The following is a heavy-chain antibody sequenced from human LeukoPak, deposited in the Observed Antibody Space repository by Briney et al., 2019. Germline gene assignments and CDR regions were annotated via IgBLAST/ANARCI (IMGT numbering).Heavy chain of an antibody. V-gene: IGHV3-23*01. CDR3: AKTHDSSGYLRSHFDY. CDR1: GFSFGSYA. J-gene: IGHJ4*02. D-gene: IGHD3-22*01. Sequence: PGRILRLSCAGSGFSFGSYAMTWVRQAPGKGLEWVSSINGNGGSTYYADSVKGRLTISRDNSKNTLYLQMNSLRAEDTAVYYCAKTHDSSGYLRSHFDYWGQGTLVTVSS. CDR2: INGNGGST.